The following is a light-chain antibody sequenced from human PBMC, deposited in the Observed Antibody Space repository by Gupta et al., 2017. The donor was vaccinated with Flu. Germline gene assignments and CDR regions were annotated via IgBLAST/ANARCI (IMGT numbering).Light chain of an antibody. J-gene: IGKJ3*01. CDR3: QQSSSNPET. CDR1: QSISSK. Sequence: PSSLSASVGDRVTITCRASQSISSKLNWYQQKPGKAPTLLVYATSSLHSGVPSRFSGSGSETDFTLAISSLKPEDFATYYCQQSSSNPETFGTGTKVGIK. CDR2: ATS. V-gene: IGKV1-39*01.